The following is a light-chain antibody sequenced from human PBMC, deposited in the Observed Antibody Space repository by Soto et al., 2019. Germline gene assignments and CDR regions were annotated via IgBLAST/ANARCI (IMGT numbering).Light chain of an antibody. CDR3: QQYKNLPPCR. CDR2: GAS. V-gene: IGKV3-15*01. Sequence: LSLYKDERATLSCRAIQSVVSSYVAWYQLIPGQALRLLIYGASTRATGIPARFSGGGSGTEFTLTISRLQSEDFAVYYCQQYKNLPPCRFAQGTKLDIK. J-gene: IGKJ1*01. CDR1: QSVVSS.